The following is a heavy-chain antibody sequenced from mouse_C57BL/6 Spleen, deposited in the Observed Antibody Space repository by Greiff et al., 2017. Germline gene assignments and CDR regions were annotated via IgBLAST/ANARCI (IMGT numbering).Heavy chain of an antibody. V-gene: IGHV1-81*01. CDR2: IYPRSGNT. J-gene: IGHJ2*01. CDR3: ARGDGYIYYFDY. D-gene: IGHD2-3*01. CDR1: GYTFTSYG. Sequence: VKLMESGAELARPGASVKLSCKASGYTFTSYGISWVKQRTGQGLEWIGEIYPRSGNTYYNEKFKGKATLPADKSSSTAYMELRSLTSEDSAVYFGARGDGYIYYFDYWGQGTTLTVSS.